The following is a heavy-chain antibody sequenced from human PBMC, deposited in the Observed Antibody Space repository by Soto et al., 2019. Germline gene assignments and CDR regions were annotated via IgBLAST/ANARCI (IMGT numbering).Heavy chain of an antibody. CDR2: IIPLFGTA. V-gene: IGHV1-69*01. Sequence: QVQREQSGGEGKQPGSSVRVSCKTSGGTFSTYAINWVRRAPGQGLEWMGAIIPLFGTADYSQKFQGRVTITADESTSTAYMELSSLRFDDTAVYFCARPKGTYSSGYYYFDFWGQGTLVTVSS. CDR3: ARPKGTYSSGYYYFDF. CDR1: GGTFSTYA. J-gene: IGHJ4*02. D-gene: IGHD6-19*01.